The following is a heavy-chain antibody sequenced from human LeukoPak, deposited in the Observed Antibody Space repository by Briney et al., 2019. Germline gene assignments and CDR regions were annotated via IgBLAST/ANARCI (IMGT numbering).Heavy chain of an antibody. V-gene: IGHV3-7*01. Sequence: GGSLRLSCAASGFTFSSYWMSWVRQAPGKGLEWVANIKQDGSEKYYVDSVKGRFTISRDNAKNSLYLQMNSLRAEDTAVYYCARGQLLRLLVYYGMDVWGQGTTVTVSS. D-gene: IGHD4-17*01. J-gene: IGHJ6*02. CDR3: ARGQLLRLLVYYGMDV. CDR1: GFTFSSYW. CDR2: IKQDGSEK.